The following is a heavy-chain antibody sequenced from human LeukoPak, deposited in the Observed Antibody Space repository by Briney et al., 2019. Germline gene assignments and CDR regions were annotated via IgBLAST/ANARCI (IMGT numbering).Heavy chain of an antibody. V-gene: IGHV4-59*01. D-gene: IGHD2-2*01. CDR2: ISYSGST. J-gene: IGHJ4*02. Sequence: LETLSLTCTVSGGSISSYYWSWIRQPPGKGLEWIGDISYSGSTKYNPSLKSRVTISVDTSKNQFSLRRSSVTAADTRVYYCARARSANYCSSTSCYLPKTYYFDYWGQGTLVTVSS. CDR1: GGSISSYY. CDR3: ARARSANYCSSTSCYLPKTYYFDY.